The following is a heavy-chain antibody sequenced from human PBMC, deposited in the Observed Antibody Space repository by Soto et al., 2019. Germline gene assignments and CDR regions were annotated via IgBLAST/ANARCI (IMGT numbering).Heavy chain of an antibody. Sequence: QVQLVESGGGVVQPGGALRLSCAASGFTFRNHAMHWFRQAPGKGLECLAVIAHDGSNAFYRDSVKGRFTVSRDNSKNTLYLYTNSLRSEDTGVYYCARGDREDILVVVGARPGEYGTDIWGQGTTVVVSS. D-gene: IGHD2-15*01. CDR2: IAHDGSNA. CDR1: GFTFRNHA. CDR3: ARGDREDILVVVGARPGEYGTDI. V-gene: IGHV3-30-3*01. J-gene: IGHJ6*02.